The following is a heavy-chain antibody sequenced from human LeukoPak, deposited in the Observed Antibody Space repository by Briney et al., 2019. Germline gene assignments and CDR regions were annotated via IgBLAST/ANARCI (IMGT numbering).Heavy chain of an antibody. CDR1: GYSFTSYW. J-gene: IGHJ4*02. D-gene: IGHD3-10*01. CDR3: ARVAKYYYGSGSYRPHYFDY. CDR2: IYPDDSDI. V-gene: IGHV5-51*01. Sequence: GESLKISCKGSGYSFTSYWIGWVRQMPGKGLEWMGIIYPDDSDIRYSPSFQGQVTISADKSISTAYLQWSSLKASDTAMYYCARVAKYYYGSGSYRPHYFDYWGQGTLVTDSS.